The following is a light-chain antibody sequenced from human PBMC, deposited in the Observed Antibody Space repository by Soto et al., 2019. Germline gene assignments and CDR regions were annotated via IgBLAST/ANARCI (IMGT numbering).Light chain of an antibody. CDR1: SSDVGGYDS. CDR3: SSYTSSSTVGV. J-gene: IGLJ2*01. Sequence: QPVLTQPASVSGSPGQSITISCTGTSSDVGGYDSVSWYQQHPGKAPKLMIYEVSNRPSGVSSRFSGSKSGNTASLTISGLQAEDEADYYCSSYTSSSTVGVFGGGTKLTVL. CDR2: EVS. V-gene: IGLV2-14*01.